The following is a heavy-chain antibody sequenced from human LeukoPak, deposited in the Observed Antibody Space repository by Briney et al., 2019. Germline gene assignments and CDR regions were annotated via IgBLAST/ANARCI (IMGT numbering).Heavy chain of an antibody. CDR3: ARVVVLWFGESSYYYYGMDV. CDR2: INPNSGGT. J-gene: IGHJ6*02. Sequence: GASVKVSCKASGYTFTGYYMHWVRQAPGQGLEWMGWINPNSGGTNYAQKFQGRVTITRNTSISTAYMGLSSLRSEDTAVYYCARVVVLWFGESSYYYYGMDVWGQGTTVTVSS. D-gene: IGHD3-10*01. CDR1: GYTFTGYY. V-gene: IGHV1-2*02.